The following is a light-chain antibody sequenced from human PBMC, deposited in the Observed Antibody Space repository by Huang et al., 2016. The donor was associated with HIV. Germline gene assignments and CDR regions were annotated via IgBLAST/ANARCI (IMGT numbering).Light chain of an antibody. Sequence: EIVLTQSPGTLSLSPGERATLSCRARQTVSSSSLAWYQKKPGQAPRLLIYDASRRTTGIPDRFSGSGSGTDFTLTINRLEPEDFAVYYCQQYGASLLTFGGGTKVEIK. CDR2: DAS. V-gene: IGKV3-20*01. CDR1: QTVSSSS. CDR3: QQYGASLLT. J-gene: IGKJ4*01.